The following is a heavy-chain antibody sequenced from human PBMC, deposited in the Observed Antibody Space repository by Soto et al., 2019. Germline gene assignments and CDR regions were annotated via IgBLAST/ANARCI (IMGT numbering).Heavy chain of an antibody. CDR1: GGSFSGYY. Sequence: SETLSLTCAVYGGSFSGYYLSWIRQPPGKGLEWIGEINHSGSTNYNPSLKSRVTISVDTSKNQFSLKLSSVTAADTAVYYCAGGGYGSSWYIHHWGVEGLYYYGMDVWGQGTTVTVSS. J-gene: IGHJ6*02. V-gene: IGHV4-34*01. CDR2: INHSGST. CDR3: AGGGYGSSWYIHHWGVEGLYYYGMDV. D-gene: IGHD6-13*01.